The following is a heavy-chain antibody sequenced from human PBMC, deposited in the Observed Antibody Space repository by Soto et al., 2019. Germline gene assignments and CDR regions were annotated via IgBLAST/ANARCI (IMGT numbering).Heavy chain of an antibody. V-gene: IGHV3-43*01. CDR2: ISWNADSI. CDR1: GFTFGDFT. Sequence: PGGSLRLSCAASGFTFGDFTMHWIRQVPGKGLEWVSLISWNADSIYYGDSVQGRFTISRDNSQNSLYLQMTSLRPDDTALYYCVRGTGNSFASYYFDYWGQGTQVTVSS. CDR3: VRGTGNSFASYYFDY. J-gene: IGHJ4*02. D-gene: IGHD3-16*01.